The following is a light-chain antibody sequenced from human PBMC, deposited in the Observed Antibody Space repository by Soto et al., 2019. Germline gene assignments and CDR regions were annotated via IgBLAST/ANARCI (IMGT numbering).Light chain of an antibody. V-gene: IGKV1-39*01. J-gene: IGKJ1*01. CDR3: QQNYRATPWT. Sequence: DIHMTQSRWSLSASARDRITITCKASQSISRYLNWYQHKPAKAPKLLINAASSLERGVPSRFSGGGSGTDFTLNISSLQPDDFATYYCQQNYRATPWTFGQGTKVDIK. CDR1: QSISRY. CDR2: AAS.